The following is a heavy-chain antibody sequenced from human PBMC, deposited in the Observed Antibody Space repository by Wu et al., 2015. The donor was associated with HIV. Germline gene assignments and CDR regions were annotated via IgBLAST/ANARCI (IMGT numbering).Heavy chain of an antibody. V-gene: IGHV1-18*01. CDR1: GYTFRNYG. CDR3: ARVFEDSSGYYSWFDP. J-gene: IGHJ5*02. Sequence: QVHLVQSGIEIKRPGASVKVSCKASGYTFRNYGINWVRQAPGHGLEWMGWIDTHNRETEYSQKFRGRVTLTTDTAATTAYLEMRSLRSDDTAVYFCARVFEDSSGYYSWFDPWGQGTLVTVSS. CDR2: IDTHNRET. D-gene: IGHD3-22*01.